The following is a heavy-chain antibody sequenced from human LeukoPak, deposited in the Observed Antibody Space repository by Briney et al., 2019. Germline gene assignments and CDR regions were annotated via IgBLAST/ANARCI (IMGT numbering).Heavy chain of an antibody. CDR1: GFTFDDYG. Sequence: GGSLRLSCAASGFTFDDYGISWVRQAPGKGLEWVSGINWNGGSTGYADSVKGRFTISRDNAKNSLYLQMNSLRAEDTALYYCARGGRYSSSWIDNWFDPWGQGTLVTVSS. V-gene: IGHV3-20*04. D-gene: IGHD6-13*01. CDR3: ARGGRYSSSWIDNWFDP. CDR2: INWNGGST. J-gene: IGHJ5*02.